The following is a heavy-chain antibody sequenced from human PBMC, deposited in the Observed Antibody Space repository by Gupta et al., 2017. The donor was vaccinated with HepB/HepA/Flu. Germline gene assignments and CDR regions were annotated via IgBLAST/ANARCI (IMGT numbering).Heavy chain of an antibody. CDR3: ARGGGIALEFDY. J-gene: IGHJ4*02. Sequence: QVQLVQSGAEVKKPGASVKVSCKASGYSFTGHQIHWVRQAPGQGLEWMGWINPNSGGTNYAQKFQDWVTMSRDTSISTAYMELRSLKSDDTAIYYCARGGGIALEFDYWGQGTLVTVSS. V-gene: IGHV1-2*04. D-gene: IGHD6-13*01. CDR1: GYSFTGHQ. CDR2: INPNSGGT.